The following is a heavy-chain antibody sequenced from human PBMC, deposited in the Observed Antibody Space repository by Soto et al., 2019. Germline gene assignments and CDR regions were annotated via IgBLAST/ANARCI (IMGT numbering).Heavy chain of an antibody. CDR1: GFTFSDYY. CDR2: ISSTGSYT. V-gene: IGHV3-11*06. CDR3: ARVDYDILTGYYFDY. D-gene: IGHD3-9*01. J-gene: IGHJ4*02. Sequence: SGGSLRLSCAASGFTFSDYYMSWIRQAPGKGLEWVSYISSTGSYTNYADSVKGRFTISRDNAKNSLYLQMHSLRVEDTAVYYCARVDYDILTGYYFDYWGQGTLVTVSS.